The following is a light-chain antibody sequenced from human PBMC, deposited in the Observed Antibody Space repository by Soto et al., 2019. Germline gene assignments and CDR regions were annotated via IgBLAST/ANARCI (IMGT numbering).Light chain of an antibody. CDR3: LQFDRFPRV. CDR2: GAS. CDR1: HDIFTY. V-gene: IGKV1-33*01. Sequence: DIQMTQSPSSLSASVGDRVTITCQASHDIFTYLNWFQQRPGKVPKLLIHGASKLETGVPARFSGSGSGTHFYLNITGQQPEDVATYYCLQFDRFPRVFGPGTTVDL. J-gene: IGKJ3*01.